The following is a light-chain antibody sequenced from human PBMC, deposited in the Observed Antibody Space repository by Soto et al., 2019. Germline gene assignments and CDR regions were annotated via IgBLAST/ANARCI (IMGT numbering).Light chain of an antibody. V-gene: IGKV1-33*01. J-gene: IGKJ4*01. CDR1: QNINTY. CDR3: QQYDDPALT. Sequence: DIQMTQSPSSLSASVGDRVTMTCRASQNINTYLNWYQQRPGKAPKLLIHDASILETGVPSRFSGSGSGTDFTFTIDSLEPDDIATYYCQQYDDPALTFGGGKKV. CDR2: DAS.